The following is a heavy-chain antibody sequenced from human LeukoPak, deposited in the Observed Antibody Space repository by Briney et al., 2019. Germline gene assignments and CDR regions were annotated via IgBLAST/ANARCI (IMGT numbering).Heavy chain of an antibody. J-gene: IGHJ4*02. CDR1: GYTFTTFD. CDR2: LNPTRGNT. CDR3: ATYGYTSGWYSNY. D-gene: IGHD6-19*01. V-gene: IGHV1-8*01. Sequence: GASVKVSRKASGYTFTTFDINWVRQATGQGLEWMGWLNPTRGNTGYAQKFQGRVTMARNICISTAYMEVSSLRSEDTAVYYCATYGYTSGWYSNYWGQGTLVTVSS.